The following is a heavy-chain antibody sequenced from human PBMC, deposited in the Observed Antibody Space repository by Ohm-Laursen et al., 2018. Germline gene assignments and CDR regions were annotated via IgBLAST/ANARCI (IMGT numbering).Heavy chain of an antibody. D-gene: IGHD3-22*01. CDR2: IIPIFGTA. J-gene: IGHJ4*02. CDR3: AREVRYYDSSGYLDY. Sequence: SVKVSCKSSGGTFSSYAISWVRQAPGQGLEWMGGIIPIFGTANYAQKFQGRVTITADKSTSTAYMELSSLRSEDTAVYYCAREVRYYDSSGYLDYWGQGTLVTVSS. V-gene: IGHV1-69*06. CDR1: GGTFSSYA.